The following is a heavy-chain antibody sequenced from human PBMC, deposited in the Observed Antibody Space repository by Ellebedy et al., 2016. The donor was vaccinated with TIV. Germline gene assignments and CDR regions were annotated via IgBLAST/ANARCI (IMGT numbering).Heavy chain of an antibody. D-gene: IGHD3-10*01. CDR3: AREGSNSGSSYDF. J-gene: IGHJ4*02. CDR1: EYTFTGYY. CDR2: INPSSVDS. V-gene: IGHV1-2*02. Sequence: AASVKVSCKASEYTFTGYYMHWVRQAPGQGPEWMGWINPSSVDSNYAQNFQGRVTMTRDTSVSTAYMELSSLRSDDTAVYYCAREGSNSGSSYDFWGQGTLVTVSS.